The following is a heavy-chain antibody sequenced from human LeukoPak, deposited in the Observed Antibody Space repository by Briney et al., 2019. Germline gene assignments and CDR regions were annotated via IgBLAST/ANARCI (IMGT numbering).Heavy chain of an antibody. D-gene: IGHD1-20*01. CDR2: IYYSGST. CDR3: ARGGAYNWNPVSY. CDR1: GGSISSYY. Sequence: SETLSLTCTVSGGSISSYYWSWIRQPPGKGLEWIGYIYYSGSTNYNPSLKSRVTISVDTSKNQFSLKLSSVTAADTAVYYCARGGAYNWNPVSYWGQGTLVTVSS. V-gene: IGHV4-59*01. J-gene: IGHJ4*02.